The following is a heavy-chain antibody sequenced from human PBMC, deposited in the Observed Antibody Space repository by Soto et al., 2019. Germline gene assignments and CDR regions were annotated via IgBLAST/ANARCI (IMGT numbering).Heavy chain of an antibody. J-gene: IGHJ6*02. V-gene: IGHV4-34*01. CDR2: INHRGSS. Sequence: SETLSLTCAVSGGSLSGYYWSWIRQSPGKGLEWIGEINHRGSSDYNPFLKSRVTISIDASKNQFSLELSSVTAADTAIYYCARYNNQNSLCGAAVWGPATIVTGCS. CDR1: GGSLSGYY. D-gene: IGHD1-1*01. CDR3: ARYNNQNSLCGAAV.